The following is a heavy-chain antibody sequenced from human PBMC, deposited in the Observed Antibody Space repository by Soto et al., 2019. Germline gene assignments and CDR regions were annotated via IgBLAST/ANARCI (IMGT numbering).Heavy chain of an antibody. D-gene: IGHD2-15*01. CDR1: GFTFSNYA. V-gene: IGHV3-30*04. J-gene: IGHJ6*02. CDR3: ARDGTVATPSKNRYGMDV. Sequence: QVQLVESGGGVVQPGRSLRLSCAASGFTFSNYAFHWVRQAPGKGLEWVAVISSDGSHKNYADSVKGRFTISRDNSKNTLELQMDSVRTEDTVVYYSARDGTVATPSKNRYGMDVWGQGTTVTVSS. CDR2: ISSDGSHK.